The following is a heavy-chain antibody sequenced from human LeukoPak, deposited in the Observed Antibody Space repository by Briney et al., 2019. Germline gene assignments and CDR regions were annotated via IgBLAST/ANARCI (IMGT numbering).Heavy chain of an antibody. D-gene: IGHD3-10*01. CDR3: ARRVRTMVRGALHYYFDF. J-gene: IGHJ4*02. CDR2: ISSTSSYI. V-gene: IGHV3-21*04. CDR1: GFIFSSST. Sequence: GGSLRLSCAASGFIFSSSTMNWVRQAPGKGLEWVSSISSTSSYIFYADSVKGRFTISRDNAKNSLYLQMNSLRAEDTAVYYCARRVRTMVRGALHYYFDFWGRGTLVTVSS.